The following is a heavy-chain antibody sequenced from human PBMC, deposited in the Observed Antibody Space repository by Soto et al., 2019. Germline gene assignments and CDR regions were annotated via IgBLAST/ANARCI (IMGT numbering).Heavy chain of an antibody. CDR1: GGSLTDYN. Sequence: SETLSLTCAVYGGSLTDYNWSWIRQPPGKGLEWIGEINHNGNTNYNPSLTSRATISVDTSKNQFSLKLSSVTAADTAMYYCARDPQGGGRLDCGLWGLGTLVTVSS. CDR2: INHNGNT. CDR3: ARDPQGGGRLDCGL. J-gene: IGHJ4*02. D-gene: IGHD5-12*01. V-gene: IGHV4-34*01.